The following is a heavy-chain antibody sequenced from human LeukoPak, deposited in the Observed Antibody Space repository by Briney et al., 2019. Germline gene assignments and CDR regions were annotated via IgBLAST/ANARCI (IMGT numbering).Heavy chain of an antibody. CDR1: GGTFSSYT. CDR3: ATRYCSGGSCPNRPYYYGMDV. D-gene: IGHD2-15*01. J-gene: IGHJ6*02. V-gene: IGHV1-69*02. CDR2: IIPILGIA. Sequence: GASVKVSCKASGGTFSSYTISWVRQAPGQGLEWMGRIIPILGIANYAQKFQGRVTITADKSTSTAYTELSSLRSEDTAVYYCATRYCSGGSCPNRPYYYGMDVWGQGTTVTVSS.